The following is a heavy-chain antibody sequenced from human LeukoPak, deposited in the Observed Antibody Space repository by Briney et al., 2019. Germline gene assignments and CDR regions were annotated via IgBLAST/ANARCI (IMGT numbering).Heavy chain of an antibody. J-gene: IGHJ3*02. V-gene: IGHV1-8*01. CDR3: ARISGITMIVVLVTDGFDI. Sequence: ASVKVSCKASGYTFTSYDINWVRQATGQGLEWMGWMNPNSGNTGYAQKFQGRVTMTRNTSISTAYMELSSLRSEDTAVYYCARISGITMIVVLVTDGFDIWGQGTMVTVSS. CDR2: MNPNSGNT. D-gene: IGHD3-22*01. CDR1: GYTFTSYD.